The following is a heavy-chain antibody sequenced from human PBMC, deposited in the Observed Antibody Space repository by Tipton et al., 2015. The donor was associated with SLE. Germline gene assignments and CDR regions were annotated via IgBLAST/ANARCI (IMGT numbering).Heavy chain of an antibody. CDR1: GGSFSGYY. D-gene: IGHD5-24*01. J-gene: IGHJ6*03. Sequence: LSCAVYGGSFSGYYWSWIRQPPGKGLEWIGEINHSGSTNYNPSLKSRVTISVDTSKNQFSLKLSSVTAADTAVYYCARKTDGYMDVWGKGTTVTVSS. V-gene: IGHV4-34*01. CDR3: ARKTDGYMDV. CDR2: INHSGST.